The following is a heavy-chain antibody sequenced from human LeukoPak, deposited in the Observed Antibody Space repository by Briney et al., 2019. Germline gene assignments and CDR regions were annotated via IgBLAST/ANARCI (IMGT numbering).Heavy chain of an antibody. CDR2: ISGSGGST. V-gene: IGHV3-23*01. D-gene: IGHD5-18*01. CDR1: GFTFSSYA. J-gene: IGHJ4*02. CDR3: AKDIAQGYTFGSIEQDY. Sequence: PGGSLRLSCAASGFTFSSYAMSWVRQAPGKGLEWVSAISGSGGSTYYADSVKDRFTISRDNSKDTLSLQMNSLRAEDTAVYYCAKDIAQGYTFGSIEQDYWGQGTLVTVSS.